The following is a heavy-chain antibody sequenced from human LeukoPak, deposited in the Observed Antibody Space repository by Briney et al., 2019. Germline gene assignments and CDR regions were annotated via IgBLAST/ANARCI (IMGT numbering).Heavy chain of an antibody. J-gene: IGHJ4*02. V-gene: IGHV3-48*01. CDR2: ISSSSSTI. D-gene: IGHD1-7*01. Sequence: RGSLRLSCAASGFTFSSYSMNWVRQAPGKGLEWVSYISSSSSTIYYADSVKGRFTISRDNAKNSLYLQMNSLRAEDTAVYYCAKILGTWDYWGQGTLVTVSS. CDR1: GFTFSSYS. CDR3: AKILGTWDY.